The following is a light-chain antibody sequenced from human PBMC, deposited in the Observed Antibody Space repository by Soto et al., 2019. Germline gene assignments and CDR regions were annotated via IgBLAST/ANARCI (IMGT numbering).Light chain of an antibody. V-gene: IGLV2-14*01. Sequence: QSALPQPDSVSGSPGQSSTISCTGTSSDVGGYNYVSWYHQHPGKAPKLMIYDVSNRPSGVSNRLSGSNSGNTASLTISGLQAEDEADYYCSSDTSSSTLVFGGGTKLTVL. CDR1: SSDVGGYNY. CDR2: DVS. J-gene: IGLJ3*02. CDR3: SSDTSSSTLV.